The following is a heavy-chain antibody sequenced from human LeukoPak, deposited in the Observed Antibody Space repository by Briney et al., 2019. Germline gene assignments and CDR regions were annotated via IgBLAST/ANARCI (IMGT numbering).Heavy chain of an antibody. CDR1: GGSISSYY. CDR3: ARDDRAYYYGMDV. Sequence: PSETLSLTCTVSGGSISSYYWSWIRQPPGKGLEWIGYIYYSGSTNYNPSLKSRVTISVDTSKNQFSLKLSSVTAADTAVYYCARDDRAYYYGMDVWGQGTTVTVSS. CDR2: IYYSGST. J-gene: IGHJ6*02. V-gene: IGHV4-59*01.